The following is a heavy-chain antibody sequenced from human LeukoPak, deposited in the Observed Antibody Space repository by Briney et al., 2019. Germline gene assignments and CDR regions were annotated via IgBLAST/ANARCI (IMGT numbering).Heavy chain of an antibody. CDR1: GGSISSSSYY. V-gene: IGHV4-39*01. D-gene: IGHD3-22*01. J-gene: IGHJ4*02. Sequence: SETLSLTCTVSGGSISSSSYYWGWIRQPPGKGLEWIGSIYYSGSTYYNPSLKSRVTISVDTSKNQFSLKLSSVTAADTAVYYCAVPETYYYDSSGYYWGQGTLVTVSS. CDR3: AVPETYYYDSSGYY. CDR2: IYYSGST.